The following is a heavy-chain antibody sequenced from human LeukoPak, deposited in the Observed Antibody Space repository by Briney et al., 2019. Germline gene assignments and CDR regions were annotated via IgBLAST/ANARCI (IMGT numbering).Heavy chain of an antibody. CDR3: ATGGYCSGGSCYVW. D-gene: IGHD2-15*01. V-gene: IGHV4-34*01. J-gene: IGHJ4*02. CDR1: GGSFSGYY. CDR2: INHSGST. Sequence: SETLSLTCAVYGGSFSGYYWSWIRQPPGKGLEWIGEINHSGSTNYNPSLKSRVTISVDTSKNQFSLKLSSVTAADTAVYYCATGGYCSGGSCYVWWGQGTLVTVSS.